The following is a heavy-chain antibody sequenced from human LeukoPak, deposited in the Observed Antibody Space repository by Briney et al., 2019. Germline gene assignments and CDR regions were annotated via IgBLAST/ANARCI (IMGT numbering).Heavy chain of an antibody. Sequence: GASVKVSCKASGYTFTSYGISWVRQAPGQGLEWMGWTSAYNGNTNYAQKLQGRVTMTTDTSTSTAYMELRSLRSDDTAVYYCAREGYSSSQPDAFDIWGQGTMVTVSS. V-gene: IGHV1-18*01. J-gene: IGHJ3*02. CDR2: TSAYNGNT. CDR1: GYTFTSYG. CDR3: AREGYSSSQPDAFDI. D-gene: IGHD6-13*01.